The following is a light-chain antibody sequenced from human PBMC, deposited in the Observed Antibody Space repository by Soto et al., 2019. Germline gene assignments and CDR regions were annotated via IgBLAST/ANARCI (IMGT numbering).Light chain of an antibody. Sequence: QSALTQPASVSGSPGQSITVSCTGGTNDVGSYNLVSWYQQHPGKAPRLILHEDTDRPSGVSHRFSGSRSGNTASLTISGLEDEDEAHYYCCSYAGHNNFLFGEGTKLTVL. CDR1: TNDVGSYNL. V-gene: IGLV2-23*02. J-gene: IGLJ2*01. CDR2: EDT. CDR3: CSYAGHNNFL.